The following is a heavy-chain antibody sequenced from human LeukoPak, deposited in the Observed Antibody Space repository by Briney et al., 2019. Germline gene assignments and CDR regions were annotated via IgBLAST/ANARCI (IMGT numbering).Heavy chain of an antibody. Sequence: GGSLRLSCAASGFTFSIYAMSWVRQAPEKGLEWVSANSGSGGSTYYADSVKGRFTISRDNSKNTLYLQMNSLRAEDTAVYYCANFGVVIIYYDSAPSDYWGQGTLVTVSS. CDR2: NSGSGGST. D-gene: IGHD3-3*01. J-gene: IGHJ4*02. CDR1: GFTFSIYA. CDR3: ANFGVVIIYYDSAPSDY. V-gene: IGHV3-23*01.